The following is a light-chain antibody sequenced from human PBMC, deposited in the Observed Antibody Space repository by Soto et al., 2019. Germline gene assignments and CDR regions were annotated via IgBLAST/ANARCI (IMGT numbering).Light chain of an antibody. CDR2: DAS. J-gene: IGKJ1*01. V-gene: IGKV1-5*01. CDR1: QSVKSY. Sequence: DIQMTQSPSTLSASVGDIFTISCRASQSVKSYLAWYQQKPGKAPNLLIYDASNLQSGVPSRFSGSGSGTEFTLTISNLQPDDFATYYCQHYNSYSRTFGQGTKVDI. CDR3: QHYNSYSRT.